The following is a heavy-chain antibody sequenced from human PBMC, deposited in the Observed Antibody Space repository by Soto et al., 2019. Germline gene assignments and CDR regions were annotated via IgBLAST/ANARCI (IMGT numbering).Heavy chain of an antibody. CDR2: IYGGGST. D-gene: IGHD6-13*01. V-gene: IGHV3-53*01. Sequence: EVQLVESGGGLIQPGGSLRLSCAASGFTVSSNYMSWVRQAPGKGLEWVSVIYGGGSTYYEDSVKGGFTISRDNSKNTLYLQMNSLIAEDTAVYYCASGSSSWYGDAFDIWGQGTMVTVSS. J-gene: IGHJ3*02. CDR1: GFTVSSNY. CDR3: ASGSSSWYGDAFDI.